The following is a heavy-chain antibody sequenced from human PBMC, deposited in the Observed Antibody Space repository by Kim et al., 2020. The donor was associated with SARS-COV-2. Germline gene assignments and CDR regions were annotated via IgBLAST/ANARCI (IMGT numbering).Heavy chain of an antibody. J-gene: IGHJ4*02. CDR3: AVSRYSGYPFDY. Sequence: THTPTLRSRVTMSVDTSKNQFSLKLSSVTAADTAVYYCAVSRYSGYPFDYWGQGTLVTVSS. D-gene: IGHD5-12*01. V-gene: IGHV4-4*07.